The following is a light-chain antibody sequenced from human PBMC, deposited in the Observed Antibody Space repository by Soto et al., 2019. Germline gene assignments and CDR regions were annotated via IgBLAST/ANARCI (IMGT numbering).Light chain of an antibody. V-gene: IGKV3-20*01. CDR2: GAS. CDR3: QQYGSSPHT. Sequence: EIVLTQSPGTLSLSPGERATLSCGASQSVSNSYLAWYQHKPGQAPRILIYGASSRATGIPDRFSGSGSGTDFTLTISRLEPEDFAVYYCQQYGSSPHTFGQGTKLEIK. J-gene: IGKJ2*01. CDR1: QSVSNSY.